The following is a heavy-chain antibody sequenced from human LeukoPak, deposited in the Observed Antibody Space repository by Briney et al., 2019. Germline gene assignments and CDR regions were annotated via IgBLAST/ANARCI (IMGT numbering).Heavy chain of an antibody. CDR2: IYYSGST. V-gene: IGHV4-59*01. CDR3: ARDFQGAFDI. J-gene: IGHJ3*02. CDR1: GGSISSYY. Sequence: PSETLSLTCTVSGGSISSYYWSWIRQPPGKGLEWIGYIYYSGSTNYNPSLKSRVTISVDTSKNQFSLKLSSVTAADTAVYYCARDFQGAFDIWGQGTMVTVSS.